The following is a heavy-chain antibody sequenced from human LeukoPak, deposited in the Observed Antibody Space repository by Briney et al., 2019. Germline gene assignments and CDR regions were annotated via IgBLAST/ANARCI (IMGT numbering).Heavy chain of an antibody. V-gene: IGHV4-39*01. D-gene: IGHD6-6*01. CDR3: ARLKGMAARRGGWLNP. CDR1: GGSVSSSGYY. J-gene: IGHJ5*02. CDR2: LYYSGST. Sequence: PSETLSLTCTVSGGSVSSSGYYWGRIRQPPGKGLECIGALYYSGSTYYNPSLKSRVTISVDTSKNQFSLKLSSVTAADTAVYYCARLKGMAARRGGWLNPWGQGTLVTVSS.